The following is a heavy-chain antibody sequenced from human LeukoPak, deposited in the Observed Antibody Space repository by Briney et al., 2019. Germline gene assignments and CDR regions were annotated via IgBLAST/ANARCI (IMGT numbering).Heavy chain of an antibody. CDR1: GFTFSSYA. CDR2: ISGSGGST. D-gene: IGHD2-2*01. J-gene: IGHJ4*02. V-gene: IGHV3-23*01. CDR3: AKDKFGRYCSSTSCYAYDY. Sequence: GGSLRLSCAASGFTFSSYAMSWVRQAPGKGLEGVSAISGSGGSTYYADSVKGRFTISRDNSKNTLYLQMNSLRAEDTAVYYCAKDKFGRYCSSTSCYAYDYWGQGTLVTVSS.